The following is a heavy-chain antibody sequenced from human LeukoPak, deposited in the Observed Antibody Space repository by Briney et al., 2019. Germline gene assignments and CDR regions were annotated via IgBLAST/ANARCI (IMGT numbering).Heavy chain of an antibody. D-gene: IGHD7-27*01. CDR1: GYTFTSYD. CDR2: MSPNSGDT. Sequence: ASVTVSCTASGYTFTSYDFNWVRQATGQRPEWMGWMSPNSGDTGYAQKFQDRVSMTRNTSISTAYMELSSLRSDDTAVYYCARGPPNWGYDYWGPGTLVTVSS. V-gene: IGHV1-8*01. CDR3: ARGPPNWGYDY. J-gene: IGHJ4*02.